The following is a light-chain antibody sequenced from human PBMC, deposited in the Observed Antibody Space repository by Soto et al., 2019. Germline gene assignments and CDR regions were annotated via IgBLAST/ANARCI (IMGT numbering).Light chain of an antibody. CDR3: QVYDSSSDHLVV. J-gene: IGLJ2*01. V-gene: IGLV3-21*04. CDR1: NIGSKS. Sequence: SYELTQPPSVSVAPGKTARITCGGNNIGSKSVHWYQQKPGQAPVVVIYYDSDRPSGIPERFSGSNSGNTATLTISRVEAGDEADYYCQVYDSSSDHLVVFGGGTKLTVL. CDR2: YDS.